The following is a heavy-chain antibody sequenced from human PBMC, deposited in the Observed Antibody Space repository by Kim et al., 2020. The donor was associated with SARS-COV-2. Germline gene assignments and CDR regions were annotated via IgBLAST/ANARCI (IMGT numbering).Heavy chain of an antibody. D-gene: IGHD1-1*01. CDR3: VTSNWRSGYWYFDL. J-gene: IGHJ2*01. V-gene: IGHV7-4-1*02. CDR2: INTNTGHP. CDR1: GYTFTNYA. Sequence: ASVKVSCKASGYTFTNYAMNWVRQAPGQGLEWMGWINTNTGHPTYAQGFTGRFVFSLDTSVSTAYLQISSLQAEDSAVFYCVTSNWRSGYWYFDLWGRG.